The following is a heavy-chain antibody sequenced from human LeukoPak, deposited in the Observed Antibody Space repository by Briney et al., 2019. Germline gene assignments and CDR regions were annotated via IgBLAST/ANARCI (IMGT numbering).Heavy chain of an antibody. CDR3: AKASGYSFGHFDY. D-gene: IGHD5-18*01. J-gene: IGHJ4*02. Sequence: GGSLRLSCAASGFTFSTYGMHWVRQAPGKGLEWVAVISYDGSNKYYADSVKGRFTISRDNSKNTLYLQMNSLRAEDTGVYYCAKASGYSFGHFDYWGQGTLVTVSS. V-gene: IGHV3-30*18. CDR1: GFTFSTYG. CDR2: ISYDGSNK.